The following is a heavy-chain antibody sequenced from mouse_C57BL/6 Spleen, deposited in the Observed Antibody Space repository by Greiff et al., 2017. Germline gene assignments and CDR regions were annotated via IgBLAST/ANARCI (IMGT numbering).Heavy chain of an antibody. CDR2: IHPTDSET. CDR3: ARSVYDGCPAWFAY. D-gene: IGHD2-3*01. CDR1: GYTFTSYW. Sequence: QVQLQQPGAELVRPGSSVKLSCKASGYTFTSYWMDWVKQRPGQGLEWIGNIHPTDSETHYNQKFKDKATLTVDKSSSTAYMQLSSLTSEDSAVYYCARSVYDGCPAWFAYWGQGTLVTVSA. V-gene: IGHV1-61*01. J-gene: IGHJ3*01.